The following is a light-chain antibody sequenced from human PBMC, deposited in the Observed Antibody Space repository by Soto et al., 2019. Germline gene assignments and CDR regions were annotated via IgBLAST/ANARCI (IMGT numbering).Light chain of an antibody. CDR2: QTS. CDR1: QYINTR. CDR3: HQRQSWPRT. Sequence: EIVLTQSPATLSSFPGDRVTLSCRASQYINTRLAWYQHRPGQAPRLLIYQTSIRAAGISARFSASGSGTDFTLTISDVQTEDFALYYCHQRQSWPRTFGQGTKVDI. J-gene: IGKJ1*01. V-gene: IGKV3-11*01.